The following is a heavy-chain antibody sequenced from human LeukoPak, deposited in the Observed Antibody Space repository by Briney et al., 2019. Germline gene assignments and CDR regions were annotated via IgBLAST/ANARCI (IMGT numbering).Heavy chain of an antibody. CDR1: GYTFIGYS. CDR3: ARERGERGMYSSGWIDY. D-gene: IGHD6-19*01. V-gene: IGHV1-2*02. J-gene: IGHJ4*02. Sequence: GASVKVSCKASGYTFIGYSMHWVRQAPGQGLEWMGWINPNSGSTNYAQNFEGRVTMTTDTSIRTAYMELSRLRSDDTAVYYCARERGERGMYSSGWIDYWGQGTLVTVSS. CDR2: INPNSGST.